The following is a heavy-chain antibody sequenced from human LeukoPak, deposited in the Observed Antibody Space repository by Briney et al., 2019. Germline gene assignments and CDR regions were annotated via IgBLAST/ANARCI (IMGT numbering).Heavy chain of an antibody. CDR1: GFTFSDYH. J-gene: IGHJ4*02. D-gene: IGHD5-18*01. Sequence: PGGSLRLSCAASGFTFSDYHMSWIRQAPGKGLEWVSYISSSGSTIYYADYVKGRFTISRDNAKNSLYLQMNSLRAEDTAVYYCAREGPWIQLWGVFDYWGQGTLVTVSS. V-gene: IGHV3-11*01. CDR2: ISSSGSTI. CDR3: AREGPWIQLWGVFDY.